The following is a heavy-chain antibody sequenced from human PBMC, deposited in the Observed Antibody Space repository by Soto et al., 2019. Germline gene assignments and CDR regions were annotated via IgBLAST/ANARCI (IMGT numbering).Heavy chain of an antibody. J-gene: IGHJ4*02. CDR1: GYTFTSYG. Sequence: ASVKVSCKASGYTFTSYGISWVRQAPGQGLEWMGWISAYNGNTNYAQKLQGRVTMTTDTSTSTAYMELRSLRSDDTAVYYCARGVITFGGVPPLPFDYWGQGTLVTVSS. CDR3: ARGVITFGGVPPLPFDY. V-gene: IGHV1-18*01. CDR2: ISAYNGNT. D-gene: IGHD3-16*01.